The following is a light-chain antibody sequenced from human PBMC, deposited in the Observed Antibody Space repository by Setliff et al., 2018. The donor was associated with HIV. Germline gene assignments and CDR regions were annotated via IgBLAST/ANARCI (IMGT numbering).Light chain of an antibody. CDR2: DVS. CDR1: SSDIGTYNY. CDR3: SCSGTYASSRSVVV. J-gene: IGLJ3*02. Sequence: QSALTQPASVSGSPGQSITISCTGTSSDIGTYNYVSWYQQHPGKAPKLMIYDVSNRPSGVSARFSGSKSVSTASLTISGLQAEDEADYFCSCSGTYASSRSVVVFGGGTKVTVL. V-gene: IGLV2-14*03.